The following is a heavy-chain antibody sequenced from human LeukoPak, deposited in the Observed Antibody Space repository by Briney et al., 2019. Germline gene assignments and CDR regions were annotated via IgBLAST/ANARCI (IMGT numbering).Heavy chain of an antibody. CDR3: ARDYYYDSSGYHPAEYFNH. CDR2: IIPIFGTT. CDR1: GGTFSSYG. D-gene: IGHD3-22*01. J-gene: IGHJ1*01. Sequence: SVKVSCTASGGTFSSYGISWVRQAPGQGLEWMARIIPIFGTTNYAQKFQGRVTITADTSTSIAYMDLRSLRSEDTAVYYCARDYYYDSSGYHPAEYFNHWGQGTLVSVSS. V-gene: IGHV1-69*06.